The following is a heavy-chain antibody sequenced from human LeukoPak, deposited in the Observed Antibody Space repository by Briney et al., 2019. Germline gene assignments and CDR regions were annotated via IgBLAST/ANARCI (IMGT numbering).Heavy chain of an antibody. Sequence: GGSLRFSCAASGFTFSSYGMHWVRQAPGKGLAWVAFIRYDGSNKYYADSVKGRFTISRDNSKNTLYLQMNSLRAENTAVYYCAKDYIVLMVYAIRREYYFDYWGQGTLVAVSS. CDR1: GFTFSSYG. CDR2: IRYDGSNK. D-gene: IGHD2-8*01. V-gene: IGHV3-30*02. CDR3: AKDYIVLMVYAIRREYYFDY. J-gene: IGHJ4*02.